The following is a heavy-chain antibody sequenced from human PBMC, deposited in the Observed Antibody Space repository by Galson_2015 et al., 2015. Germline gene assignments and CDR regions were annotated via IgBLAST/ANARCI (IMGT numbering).Heavy chain of an antibody. V-gene: IGHV3-23*01. CDR3: AKDGAIGYGTQKGWYFEL. CDR2: ISGSGGTT. CDR1: GFTFSSYA. J-gene: IGHJ2*01. Sequence: SLRLSCAASGFTFSSYAMNWVRQPPGKGLEWVSGISGSGGTTYYADSVKGRFTISRDNSKNTLYLQMNRLGAEDTAVYYCAKDGAIGYGTQKGWYFELWGRGTLVTVSS. D-gene: IGHD1-1*01.